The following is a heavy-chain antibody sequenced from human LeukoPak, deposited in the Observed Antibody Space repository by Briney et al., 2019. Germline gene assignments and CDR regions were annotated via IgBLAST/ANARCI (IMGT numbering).Heavy chain of an antibody. CDR3: ARDNGWSADF. D-gene: IGHD2-15*01. J-gene: IGHJ4*02. CDR2: IKQDGSAK. Sequence: TGGSLRLSCAASGFTFSRHWMYWVRQAPGKGLEWVANIKQDGSAKPYVDSVKGRFTISRDNAKNSLFLQMNSLRAEDTAVYYCARDNGWSADFWGQETLVTVSS. V-gene: IGHV3-7*03. CDR1: GFTFSRHW.